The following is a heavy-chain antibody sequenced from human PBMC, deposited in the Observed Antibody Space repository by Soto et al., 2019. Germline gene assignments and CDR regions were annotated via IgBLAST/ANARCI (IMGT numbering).Heavy chain of an antibody. J-gene: IGHJ4*02. Sequence: PGGSLRLSCAASGFTFDDYAMHWVRQAPGKGLEWVSGISWNSGSIGYADSVKGRFTISRDNAKNSLYLQMNSLRAEDTALYYCAKESSGWYYFDYWGQGTLVTVSS. CDR1: GFTFDDYA. CDR3: AKESSGWYYFDY. D-gene: IGHD6-19*01. CDR2: ISWNSGSI. V-gene: IGHV3-9*01.